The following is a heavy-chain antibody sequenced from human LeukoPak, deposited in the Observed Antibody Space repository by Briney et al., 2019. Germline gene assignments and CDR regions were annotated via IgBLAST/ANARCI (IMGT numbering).Heavy chain of an antibody. J-gene: IGHJ2*01. Sequence: GGSLRLSCAASGFTFSSYAMSWVRQAPGKGLEWASVVSGSGSSTYDADSVKGRFTISRDNSKNTLYLQMNSLRAEDTAVYYCAKVRVAVAGTKHWYFDLWGSGTLVTVSS. D-gene: IGHD6-19*01. CDR2: VSGSGSST. V-gene: IGHV3-23*01. CDR3: AKVRVAVAGTKHWYFDL. CDR1: GFTFSSYA.